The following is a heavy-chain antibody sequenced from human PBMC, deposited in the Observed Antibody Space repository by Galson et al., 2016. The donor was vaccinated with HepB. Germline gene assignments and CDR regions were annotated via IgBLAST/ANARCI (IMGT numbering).Heavy chain of an antibody. CDR2: ISSGGGST. CDR1: GFSFTSYD. V-gene: IGHV3-23*01. CDR3: ARCGRGVRGVLIPPFDY. J-gene: IGHJ4*02. Sequence: SLRLSCAVSGFSFTSYDMSWVRQAPGKGLEWVSTISSGGGSTYYADSVKGRFTISRDNSRNTLYLQMNSLRAEDTAVYYCARCGRGVRGVLIPPFDYWGQGTLVTVSS. D-gene: IGHD3-10*01.